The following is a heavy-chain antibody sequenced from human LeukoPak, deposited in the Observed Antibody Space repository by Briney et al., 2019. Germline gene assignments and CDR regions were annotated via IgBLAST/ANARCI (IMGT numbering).Heavy chain of an antibody. CDR2: ISGSGGST. CDR1: GFTFSSYA. CDR3: AKDLEIQNEQWLVRDKYYYYGMDV. J-gene: IGHJ6*02. D-gene: IGHD6-19*01. V-gene: IGHV3-23*01. Sequence: PGGSLRLSCAASGFTFSSYAMSWVRQAPGKGLEWVSAISGSGGSTYYADSVKGRFTISRDNYKNTLYLEMNSLRAEDTAVYYCAKDLEIQNEQWLVRDKYYYYGMDVWGQGTTVTVSS.